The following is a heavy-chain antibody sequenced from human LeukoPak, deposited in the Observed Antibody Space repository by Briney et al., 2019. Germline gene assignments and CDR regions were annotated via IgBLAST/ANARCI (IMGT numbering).Heavy chain of an antibody. CDR3: ARHPRGYSYGHDY. D-gene: IGHD5-18*01. J-gene: IGHJ4*02. Sequence: PGGSLRLSCAASGFTFSSYAMSWVRQAPGKGLEWVSAISGSGGSTYYADSVKGRFTISRDNAKNSLYLQMNSLRAEDTAVYYCARHPRGYSYGHDYWGQGTLVTVSS. V-gene: IGHV3-23*01. CDR2: ISGSGGST. CDR1: GFTFSSYA.